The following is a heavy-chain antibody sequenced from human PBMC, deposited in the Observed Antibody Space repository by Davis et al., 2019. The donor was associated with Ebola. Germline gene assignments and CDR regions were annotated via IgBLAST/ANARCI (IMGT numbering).Heavy chain of an antibody. CDR3: ARGCGDGRFCYYFDN. D-gene: IGHD2-15*01. V-gene: IGHV3-30*03. J-gene: IGHJ4*02. CDR2: ISDDGNDK. Sequence: GGSLRLSCAASGFTFSDYAMHWVRQAPGKGLEWVAIISDDGNDKHHADFVKGRFTISRDNSESTLYLQMNSLRDEDTAIYYCARGCGDGRFCYYFDNWGQGTPVTVSS. CDR1: GFTFSDYA.